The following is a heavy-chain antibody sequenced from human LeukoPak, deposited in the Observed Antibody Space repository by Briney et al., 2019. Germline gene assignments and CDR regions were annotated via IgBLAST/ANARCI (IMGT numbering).Heavy chain of an antibody. CDR3: AREVVPAAIKTDDAFDI. CDR2: IYYSGST. CDR1: GGSISSGGYY. D-gene: IGHD2-2*01. J-gene: IGHJ3*02. V-gene: IGHV4-31*03. Sequence: PSETLSLTCTVSGGSISSGGYYWSWIRQHPGKGLEWIGYIYYSGSTYYNPSLKSRVTISVDTSKNQFSLKLSSVTAADTAVYYCAREVVPAAIKTDDAFDIWGQGTMVTVSS.